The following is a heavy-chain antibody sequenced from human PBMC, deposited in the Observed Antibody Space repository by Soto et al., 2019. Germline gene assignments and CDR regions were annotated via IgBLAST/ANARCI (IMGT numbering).Heavy chain of an antibody. J-gene: IGHJ6*03. CDR2: IKGDGSIT. Sequence: DEQVVESGGGLVQPGGSLRLSCTASGFTFSNYWINWVRQASGKGLVWVSRIKGDGSITNYADSVRGRFSISRDNAKNTVYLQMDSLRAEDTAVYYCARGASGRYYRDVWGKGTTVTVS. CDR1: GFTFSNYW. CDR3: ARGASGRYYRDV. V-gene: IGHV3-74*01. D-gene: IGHD3-10*01.